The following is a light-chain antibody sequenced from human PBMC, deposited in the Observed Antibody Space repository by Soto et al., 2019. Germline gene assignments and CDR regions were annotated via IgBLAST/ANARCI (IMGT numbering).Light chain of an antibody. J-gene: IGKJ2*01. CDR3: QQYYNTPYT. V-gene: IGKV4-1*01. CDR2: WAS. CDR1: QSLLYSSNNKNY. Sequence: DVVLTQSPDSLPVSLGERATINCKSSQSLLYSSNNKNYLAWYQQNPGQPPKLLIYWASTRESGVPDRFSGSGSGTDFTLTISCLQAEDGAVYYCQQYYNTPYTFGQGTKVDIK.